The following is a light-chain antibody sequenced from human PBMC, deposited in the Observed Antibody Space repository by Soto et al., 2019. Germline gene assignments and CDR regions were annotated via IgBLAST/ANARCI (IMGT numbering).Light chain of an antibody. V-gene: IGKV3-20*01. J-gene: IGKJ1*01. Sequence: EIVLTQSPGTLSLSPGERATLSCRASQNVGSRYLAWYQQKPGQAPRLLIYGTSNRATGMPDRFSGSGSGTDFSLTISSLEPGDLAGYYCQQYVSSPRTFGQWTKVQIK. CDR1: QNVGSRY. CDR3: QQYVSSPRT. CDR2: GTS.